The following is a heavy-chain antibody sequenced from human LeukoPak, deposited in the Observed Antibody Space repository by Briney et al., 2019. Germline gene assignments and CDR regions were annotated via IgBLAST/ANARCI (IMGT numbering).Heavy chain of an antibody. J-gene: IGHJ4*02. CDR1: GYTFTGYY. V-gene: IGHV1-2*02. Sequence: ASVKVSCKASGYTFTGYYMHWVRQAPGQGLEWMGWINPNSGGTNYAQKFQGRVTITADKSTSTAYMELSSLRSEDTAVYYCARGPSYYYDSSGYLDYWGQGTLVTVSS. CDR3: ARGPSYYYDSSGYLDY. D-gene: IGHD3-22*01. CDR2: INPNSGGT.